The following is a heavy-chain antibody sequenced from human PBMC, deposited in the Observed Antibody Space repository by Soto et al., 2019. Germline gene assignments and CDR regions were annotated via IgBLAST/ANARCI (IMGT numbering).Heavy chain of an antibody. J-gene: IGHJ4*02. CDR1: GFTFSNYG. CDR2: TSAGST. Sequence: EVQLLGSGGGSVQPGGSLRLSCAASGFTFSNYGMTWVRQAPGKGLEWLSATSAGSTFYRASVKCRFTMSRDDSINMLSLHLSSLRAEDTATSDCASLVTGTSFGDYWGPGLLVSASS. CDR3: ASLVTGTSFGDY. V-gene: IGHV3-23*01. D-gene: IGHD6-19*01.